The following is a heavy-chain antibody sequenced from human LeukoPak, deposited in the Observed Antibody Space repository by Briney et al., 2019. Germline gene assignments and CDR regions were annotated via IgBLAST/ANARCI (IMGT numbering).Heavy chain of an antibody. D-gene: IGHD5-24*01. CDR1: GFTLSSYA. Sequence: PGGSLRLSCAASGFTLSSYAMSWVRQAPGKGLEWVSGISGSGSSTYYADSVKGRFTISRDNAKNSLYLQMNSLRADDTAVYYCARGRDGYNFDYWGQGTLVTVSS. V-gene: IGHV3-23*01. CDR2: ISGSGSST. J-gene: IGHJ4*02. CDR3: ARGRDGYNFDY.